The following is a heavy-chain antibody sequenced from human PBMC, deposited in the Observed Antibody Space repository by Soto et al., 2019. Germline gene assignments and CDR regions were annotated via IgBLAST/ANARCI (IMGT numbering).Heavy chain of an antibody. V-gene: IGHV1-18*04. D-gene: IGHD6-13*01. J-gene: IGHJ6*02. CDR1: GYTFTCYG. CDR2: ISAYSGNT. Sequence: ASVKVSCKASGYTFTCYGISWVQQAPGQGLEWMGWISAYSGNTNYAQKLQGRVTITRDTSTSTAYIELSSLRSEDTAVYYCARDCNITYSSNRYYYYGMDVWGQGTTVTVSS. CDR3: ARDCNITYSSNRYYYYGMDV.